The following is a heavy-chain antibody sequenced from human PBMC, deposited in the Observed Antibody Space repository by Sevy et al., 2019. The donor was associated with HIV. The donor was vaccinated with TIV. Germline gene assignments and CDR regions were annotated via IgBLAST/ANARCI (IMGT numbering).Heavy chain of an antibody. CDR1: AYNFIGYY. V-gene: IGHV1-2*06. J-gene: IGHJ5*02. Sequence: ASVKVSGKASAYNFIGYYIHWVRQAPGQGLEWIGRIKPTSGGTKYAHKFQGRVTVTIDMSVSTAYMELTRLTSDDTAIYYCAGQTSGWYDWFDPWGPGTLVTVSS. D-gene: IGHD6-19*01. CDR2: IKPTSGGT. CDR3: AGQTSGWYDWFDP.